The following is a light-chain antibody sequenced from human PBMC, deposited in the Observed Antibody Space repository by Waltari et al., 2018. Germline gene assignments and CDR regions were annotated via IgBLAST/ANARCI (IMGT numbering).Light chain of an antibody. Sequence: IQVIQSPSTLSASVGDTVTISCRVSHRINIWLAWYQQKPGKAPKLLIKKASTVEDGVPSRVSGSGSGTEFTLTIKSLQPDDFGTYFCQQFDTDVTFGQGTKVEI. CDR1: HRINIW. V-gene: IGKV1-5*01. J-gene: IGKJ2*01. CDR3: QQFDTDVT. CDR2: KAS.